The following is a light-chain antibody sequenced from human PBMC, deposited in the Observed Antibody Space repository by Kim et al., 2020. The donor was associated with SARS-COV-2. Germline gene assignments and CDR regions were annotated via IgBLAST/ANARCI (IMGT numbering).Light chain of an antibody. CDR2: YDS. J-gene: IGLJ2*01. Sequence: SYELTQPPSVSVAPGKTARITCGGNNIGSKSVHWYQQKPGQAPVLVIYYDSDRPSGIPERFSGSNSGNTATLTISRVEAGDEADYYCQVWDSSSGVVFGG. V-gene: IGLV3-21*04. CDR3: QVWDSSSGVV. CDR1: NIGSKS.